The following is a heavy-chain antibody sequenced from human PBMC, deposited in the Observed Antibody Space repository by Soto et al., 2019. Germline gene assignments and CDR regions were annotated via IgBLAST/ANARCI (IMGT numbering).Heavy chain of an antibody. Sequence: LSCGSSGFSFSSYATHWFRQAPGKGLEWVTLISYDGSNKYYADSVKGRFTISRDNSKNTLYLQMNSLRPEDTAVYYCAKVGTHGSGWFYYFDYWGQGTLVTVSS. J-gene: IGHJ4*02. CDR3: AKVGTHGSGWFYYFDY. V-gene: IGHV3-30*18. D-gene: IGHD6-19*01. CDR1: GFSFSSYA. CDR2: ISYDGSNK.